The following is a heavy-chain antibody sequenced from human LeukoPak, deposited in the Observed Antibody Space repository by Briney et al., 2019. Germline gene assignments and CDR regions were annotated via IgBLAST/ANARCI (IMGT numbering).Heavy chain of an antibody. CDR3: ARGLYGGNLDY. CDR2: ISAYNGNT. CDR1: GSTFTSYG. V-gene: IGHV1-18*01. D-gene: IGHD4-23*01. J-gene: IGHJ4*02. Sequence: ASGKLSCKASGSTFTSYGISWVREAPGQGLEWMGWISAYNGNTNYAQKLQGRVTMNTDTSTSTAYMELRSLRSDDTAVYYCARGLYGGNLDYWGQGTLVTVSS.